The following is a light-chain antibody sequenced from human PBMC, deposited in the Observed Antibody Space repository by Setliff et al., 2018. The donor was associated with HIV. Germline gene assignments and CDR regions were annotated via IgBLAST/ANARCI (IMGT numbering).Light chain of an antibody. CDR1: RSDIGDYDY. J-gene: IGLJ3*02. CDR2: DVT. Sequence: QSALTQPASVSGSPGQSISISCTGTRSDIGDYDYVSWYQQHPCKAPKLMIFDVTNRPSGVSDRFSGSKSGNTASLTISGLQAEDEADYYCSSYSGSSPRVVFGGGTQLTVL. V-gene: IGLV2-14*03. CDR3: SSYSGSSPRVV.